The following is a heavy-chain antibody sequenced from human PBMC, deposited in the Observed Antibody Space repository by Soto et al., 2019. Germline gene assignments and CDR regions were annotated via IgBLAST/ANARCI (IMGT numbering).Heavy chain of an antibody. CDR2: INHSGST. CDR1: GGSFSGYY. J-gene: IGHJ6*02. V-gene: IGHV4-34*01. Sequence: SETLSLTCAVYGGSFSGYYWSWIRQPPGKGLEWIGEINHSGSTNYNPSLKSRVTISVDTSKNQFSLKLSSVTAADTAVYYCARLFPLRSITVSGSGGYGMDVCGQGTTVTVSS. CDR3: ARLFPLRSITVSGSGGYGMDV. D-gene: IGHD4-17*01.